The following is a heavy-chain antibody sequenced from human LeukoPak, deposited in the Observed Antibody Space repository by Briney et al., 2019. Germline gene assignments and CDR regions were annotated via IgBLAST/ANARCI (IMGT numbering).Heavy chain of an antibody. CDR3: TRDLTSITIFGVVYGYFDS. V-gene: IGHV3-49*04. J-gene: IGHJ4*03. D-gene: IGHD3-3*01. Sequence: GGSLRLSCTTSGFTFADNVMSWVRQAPGKGLEWLGFIGGKTYGGTTKYAASLKGRFTISRDDSKSIAYLQMNSLETGDTAIYYCTRDLTSITIFGVVYGYFDSWGQGTLVTVSS. CDR1: GFTFADNV. CDR2: IGGKTYGGTT.